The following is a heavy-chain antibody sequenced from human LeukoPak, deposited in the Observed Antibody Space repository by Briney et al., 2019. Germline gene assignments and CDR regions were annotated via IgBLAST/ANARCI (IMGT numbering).Heavy chain of an antibody. J-gene: IGHJ4*02. CDR3: ARGRTMIVGPFDY. CDR2: INHSGST. CDR1: GGSFSGYY. V-gene: IGHV4-34*01. Sequence: PSETLSLTCAVYGGSFSGYYWSWIRQPPGKGLEWIGEINHSGSTNYNPSLKSRVTISVDTSKNQFSLKLSSVTAADTAVYYCARGRTMIVGPFDYWGQGTLVTVSS. D-gene: IGHD3-22*01.